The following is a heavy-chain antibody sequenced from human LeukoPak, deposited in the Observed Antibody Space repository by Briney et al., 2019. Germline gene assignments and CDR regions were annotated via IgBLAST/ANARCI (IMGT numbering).Heavy chain of an antibody. V-gene: IGHV3-23*01. CDR3: AKNQGQWLVPVDY. CDR1: GLPFSNYA. J-gene: IGHJ4*02. CDR2: MSGSGGST. D-gene: IGHD6-19*01. Sequence: GGSLRFSCAASGLPFSNYAMSWVRQAPGKGLEWVSSMSGSGGSTYYADSVKGRFTISRDNSKNTLYLQMNNLRAEDTALYYCAKNQGQWLVPVDYWGQGTLVAVSS.